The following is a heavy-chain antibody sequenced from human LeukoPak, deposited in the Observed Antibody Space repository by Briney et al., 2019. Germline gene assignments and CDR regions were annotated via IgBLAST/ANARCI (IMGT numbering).Heavy chain of an antibody. CDR1: GYSFTSYW. Sequence: GESLKISCKGSGYSFTSYWIGWVRQMPGKGLELMGIIYPGDSDTRYSPSFQGQITISADKSISTASLQWSSLKASDTAMYHCARASSSGWYWEDYWGQGTLVTVSS. CDR3: ARASSSGWYWEDY. V-gene: IGHV5-51*01. J-gene: IGHJ4*02. CDR2: IYPGDSDT. D-gene: IGHD6-19*01.